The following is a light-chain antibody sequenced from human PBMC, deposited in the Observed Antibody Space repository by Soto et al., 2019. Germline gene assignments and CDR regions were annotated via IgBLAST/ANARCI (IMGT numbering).Light chain of an antibody. Sequence: ENMVTQSPGTLSLSPGERATLSCRASQSIISSYLAWYQHKPGQAPSLLIYGVSNRATGIPERFSGSGSGTDFTLTISRLEPEDFAVYFCQQYGSSPRPFGQGTMVAIK. CDR3: QQYGSSPRP. CDR2: GVS. V-gene: IGKV3-20*01. J-gene: IGKJ1*01. CDR1: QSIISSY.